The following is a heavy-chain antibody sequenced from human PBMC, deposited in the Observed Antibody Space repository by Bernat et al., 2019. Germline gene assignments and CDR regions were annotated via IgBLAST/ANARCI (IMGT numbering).Heavy chain of an antibody. V-gene: IGHV3-23*01. CDR2: ISGSGGST. CDR1: GFTFSSYA. CDR3: AKGRGSYYYGSGSFKYYYYYGMDV. D-gene: IGHD3-10*01. Sequence: EVQLLESGGGLVQPGGSLRLSCAASGFTFSSYAMSWVRQAPGKGLEWVSAISGSGGSTYYADSVKGRFTISSDNSKNTLYLQMNSLRAEDTAVYYCAKGRGSYYYGSGSFKYYYYYGMDVWGQGTTVTVSS. J-gene: IGHJ6*02.